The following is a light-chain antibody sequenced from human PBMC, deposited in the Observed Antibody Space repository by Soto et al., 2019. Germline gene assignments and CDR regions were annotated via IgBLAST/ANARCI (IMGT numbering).Light chain of an antibody. J-gene: IGKJ5*01. CDR1: QSISSW. CDR3: QQRSNWPIT. V-gene: IGKV1-5*01. Sequence: DIQMTQSPSTLSASVGDRVTITCRASQSISSWLAWYQQKPGKAPKLLIYEASSLQSGVPLRFSGSGSGTDFTLTISSLEPEDFAVYYCQQRSNWPITFGQGTRLEI. CDR2: EAS.